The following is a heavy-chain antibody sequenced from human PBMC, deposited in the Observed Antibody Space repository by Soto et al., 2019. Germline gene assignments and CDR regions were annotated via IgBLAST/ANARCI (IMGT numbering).Heavy chain of an antibody. CDR3: ASTIAARPYYYGMDV. D-gene: IGHD6-6*01. Sequence: GASLKISCKGSGYSFTSYWISCVRQMPGKGLEWMGRIDPSDSYTNYSPSFQGHVTISADKSISTAYLQWSSLKASDTAMYYCASTIAARPYYYGMDVWGQGTTVTVSS. CDR1: GYSFTSYW. V-gene: IGHV5-10-1*01. J-gene: IGHJ6*02. CDR2: IDPSDSYT.